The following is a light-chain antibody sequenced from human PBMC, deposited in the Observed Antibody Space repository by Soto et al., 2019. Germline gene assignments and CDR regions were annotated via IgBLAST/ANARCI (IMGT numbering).Light chain of an antibody. J-gene: IGKJ4*01. CDR3: QQSYSRPLT. V-gene: IGKV1-39*01. CDR2: AAS. CDR1: QSISNY. Sequence: DIQMTQSPSSLSASVGDRVTITCRASQSISNYLNRYQEKPGKAPKLLIHAASSFQSGVPSRISGSGSGTDFTLTISSLQPEDFATYYCQQSYSRPLTFGGGTKVEIK.